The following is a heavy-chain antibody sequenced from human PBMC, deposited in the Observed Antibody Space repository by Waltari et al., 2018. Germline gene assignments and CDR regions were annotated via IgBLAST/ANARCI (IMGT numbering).Heavy chain of an antibody. CDR2: IRSKAYGGTT. CDR3: TTPRVTYYYDSSGYPALDY. D-gene: IGHD3-22*01. V-gene: IGHV3-49*04. Sequence: EVQLVESGGGLVQPGRSLRLSCTASGFTFGDYAMSWVRQAPGKGLEGVGFIRSKAYGGTTEYAASVKGRFTISRDDSKSIAYLQMNSLKTEDTAVYYCTTPRVTYYYDSSGYPALDYWGQGTLVTVSS. CDR1: GFTFGDYA. J-gene: IGHJ4*02.